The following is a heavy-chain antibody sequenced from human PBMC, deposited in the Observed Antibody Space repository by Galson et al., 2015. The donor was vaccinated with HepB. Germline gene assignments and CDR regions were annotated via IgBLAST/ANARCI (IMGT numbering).Heavy chain of an antibody. D-gene: IGHD3-10*01. V-gene: IGHV3-15*01. CDR1: GFTFSNAW. CDR2: IKSKTDGGTT. CDR3: TTGITMVRGAGSRGMDV. Sequence: SLRLSCAASGFTFSNAWMSWVRQAPGKGLEWVGRIKSKTDGGTTDYAAPVKGRFTISRDDSKNTLYLQMNSLKTEDTAVYYCTTGITMVRGAGSRGMDVWGQGTTVTVSS. J-gene: IGHJ6*02.